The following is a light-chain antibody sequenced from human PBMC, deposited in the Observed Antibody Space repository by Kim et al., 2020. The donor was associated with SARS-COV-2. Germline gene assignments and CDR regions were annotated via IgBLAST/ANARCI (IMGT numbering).Light chain of an antibody. CDR1: SLRSYY. CDR2: DKN. J-gene: IGLJ2*01. Sequence: AVGQTFRITCQGDSLRSYYATWYQQKPGQAPVLVIYDKNNRPSGIPARFSGSYSGNTAFLTITGAQAGDDAVYHCNSRESGVNHVIFGGGTQLTVL. CDR3: NSRESGVNHVI. V-gene: IGLV3-19*01.